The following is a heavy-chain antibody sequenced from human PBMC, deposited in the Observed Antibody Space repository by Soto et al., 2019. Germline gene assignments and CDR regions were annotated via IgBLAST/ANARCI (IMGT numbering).Heavy chain of an antibody. CDR2: IYHSGST. D-gene: IGHD6-19*01. V-gene: IGHV4-30-2*01. Sequence: PSETLSLTCAVSGGSISSGGYSWSWIRQPPGKGLEWIGYIYHSGSTYYNPSLKSRVTISVDRSKNQFSLKLSSVTAADTAVYYCARDLGPLTEQWLANFDYWGQGTLVTVSS. J-gene: IGHJ4*02. CDR1: GGSISSGGYS. CDR3: ARDLGPLTEQWLANFDY.